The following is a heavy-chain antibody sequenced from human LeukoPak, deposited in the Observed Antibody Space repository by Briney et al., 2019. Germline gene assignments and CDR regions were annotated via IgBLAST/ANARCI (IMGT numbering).Heavy chain of an antibody. D-gene: IGHD3-16*02. V-gene: IGHV3-20*04. Sequence: PGGSLRLSCAASGFTFEDYGMSWVRHAPGKRLEWVSGINWNGDSTVYADSVKGRFSISRDNAKNSLYLQMNSLRAEDTALYYCARDKYKSFVSGSHRYFDSWGQGIQVIVSS. CDR2: INWNGDST. CDR3: ARDKYKSFVSGSHRYFDS. J-gene: IGHJ5*01. CDR1: GFTFEDYG.